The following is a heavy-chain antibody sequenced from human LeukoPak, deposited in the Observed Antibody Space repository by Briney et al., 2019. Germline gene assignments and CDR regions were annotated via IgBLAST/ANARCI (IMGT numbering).Heavy chain of an antibody. J-gene: IGHJ4*02. V-gene: IGHV4-31*03. CDR3: ARELAAALDY. Sequence: PSETLSLTRTVSGGSISSGGYYWSWIRQHPGKGLEWIGYIYYSGSTYYNPSLKSRVTISVDTSKNQFSLKLSSVTAADTAVYYCARELAAALDYWGQGTLVTVSS. CDR2: IYYSGST. CDR1: GGSISSGGYY. D-gene: IGHD2-15*01.